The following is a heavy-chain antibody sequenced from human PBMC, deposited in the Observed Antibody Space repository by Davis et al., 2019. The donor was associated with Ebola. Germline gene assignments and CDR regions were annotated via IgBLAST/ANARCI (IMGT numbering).Heavy chain of an antibody. V-gene: IGHV3-21*01. J-gene: IGHJ4*02. CDR2: ISGSSSYI. D-gene: IGHD3-22*01. Sequence: GESLKISCAASGFTFSSYVMHWVRQAPGKGLEWVSSISGSSSYIYYADSVKGRFTISRDNAKNSMYLQMNSLRAEDTAVYYCTGEDDNIRFHYWGQGTLVTVSS. CDR1: GFTFSSYV. CDR3: TGEDDNIRFHY.